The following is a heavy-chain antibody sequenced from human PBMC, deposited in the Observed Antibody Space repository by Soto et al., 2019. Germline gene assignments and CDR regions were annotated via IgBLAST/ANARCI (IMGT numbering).Heavy chain of an antibody. D-gene: IGHD3-16*01. J-gene: IGHJ5*02. CDR2: IYWDDDK. V-gene: IGHV2-5*02. CDR3: ARFNSGAWGKWFDP. CDR1: GFSLSTTGVG. Sequence: QITLKESGPTLVKPTQTLTLTCTFSGFSLSTTGVGVGWIRQPPGKALECLTLIYWDDDKRYSPSLKSRFTITKDTSKTQVVLTMTNLDPVDTATYYCARFNSGAWGKWFDPWGQGTLVTVSS.